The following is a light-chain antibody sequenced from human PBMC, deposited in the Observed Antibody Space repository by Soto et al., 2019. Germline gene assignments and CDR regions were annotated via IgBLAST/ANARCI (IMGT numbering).Light chain of an antibody. CDR2: EVH. J-gene: IGLJ1*01. Sequence: QSVLAQPASVSGSPGQSITISCTGTRGCGGRFSLGSWYQHHPAKAPNVMISEVHRRPSGVPDRFSGSTSVHSASLTISGLQADDEADYYCCLYIGATTYVFGTGTKVTVL. CDR3: CLYIGATTYV. CDR1: RGCGGRFSL. V-gene: IGLV2-23*02.